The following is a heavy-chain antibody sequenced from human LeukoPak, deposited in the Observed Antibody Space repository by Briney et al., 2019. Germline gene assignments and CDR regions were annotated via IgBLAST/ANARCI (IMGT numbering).Heavy chain of an antibody. D-gene: IGHD2-21*01. J-gene: IGHJ6*02. CDR2: IYYSGST. Sequence: SETLSLTCTVSGGSISSYYWSWIRQPPGKGLEWIGYIYYSGSTNYNPSLKSRVTISVDTSKNQFSLRLSSVTAADTAVYYCARDLFYGMDVWGQGTTVTVSS. V-gene: IGHV4-59*01. CDR1: GGSISSYY. CDR3: ARDLFYGMDV.